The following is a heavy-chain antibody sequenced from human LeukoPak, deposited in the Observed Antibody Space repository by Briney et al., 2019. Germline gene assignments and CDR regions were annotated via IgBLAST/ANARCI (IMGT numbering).Heavy chain of an antibody. Sequence: ASVKVSCKASGYSFTGYYIHWVRQAPGQGLELMGWINPNSGGTNYAQKFQGRVTITRNTSISTAYMELSSLRSEDTAVYYCARTTGYYYYMDVWGKGTTVTVSS. CDR1: GYSFTGYY. CDR2: INPNSGGT. D-gene: IGHD1-1*01. CDR3: ARTTGYYYYMDV. J-gene: IGHJ6*03. V-gene: IGHV1-2*02.